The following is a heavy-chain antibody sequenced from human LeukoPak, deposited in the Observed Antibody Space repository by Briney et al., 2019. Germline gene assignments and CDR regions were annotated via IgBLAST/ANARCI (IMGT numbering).Heavy chain of an antibody. D-gene: IGHD1-20*01. Sequence: GGSLRLSCAASGFTFDDYAMHWVRQAPGKGLEWVSGISWNSGSIGYADSVKGRFTISRDNAKNSLYLQMNSLRAEDTAVYYCVRLLAYNSGGEAFDYWGQGTLVTVSS. CDR1: GFTFDDYA. CDR3: VRLLAYNSGGEAFDY. V-gene: IGHV3-9*01. J-gene: IGHJ4*02. CDR2: ISWNSGSI.